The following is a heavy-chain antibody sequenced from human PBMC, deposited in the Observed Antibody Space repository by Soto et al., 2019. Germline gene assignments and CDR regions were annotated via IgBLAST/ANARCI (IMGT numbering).Heavy chain of an antibody. D-gene: IGHD6-19*01. CDR3: ARMAGIAVAGTQLYYYYGMDV. CDR1: GFTFSSYA. CDR2: ISYDGSNK. J-gene: IGHJ6*02. V-gene: IGHV3-30-3*01. Sequence: GGSLRLSCAASGFTFSSYAMHWVRQAPGKGLEWVAVISYDGSNKYYADSVKGRFTISRDNSKNTLYLQMNSLRAEDTAVYYCARMAGIAVAGTQLYYYYGMDVWGPGTTVTV.